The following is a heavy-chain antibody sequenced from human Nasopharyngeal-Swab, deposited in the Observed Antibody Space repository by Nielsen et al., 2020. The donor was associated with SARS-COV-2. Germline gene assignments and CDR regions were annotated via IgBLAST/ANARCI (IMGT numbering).Heavy chain of an antibody. CDR1: GDSISSRSYY. CDR2: LYTSGST. Sequence: SETLSLTCTVSGDSISSRSYYWSWIRQPAGKGLEWIGRLYTSGSTNYNPSLKSRVTISEDTSKNQFSLKLSSVTAADTATYYCARDRYSNYYYGMDVWGQGTTVTVSS. CDR3: ARDRYSNYYYGMDV. J-gene: IGHJ6*02. D-gene: IGHD4-11*01. V-gene: IGHV4-61*02.